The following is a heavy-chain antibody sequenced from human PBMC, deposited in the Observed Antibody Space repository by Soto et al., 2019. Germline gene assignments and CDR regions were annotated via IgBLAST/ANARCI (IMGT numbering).Heavy chain of an antibody. CDR3: ARGLRPAYGSGSYYPFDY. CDR2: INHSGST. V-gene: IGHV4-34*01. CDR1: GGSFSGYY. D-gene: IGHD3-10*01. J-gene: IGHJ4*02. Sequence: SETLSLTCAVYGGSFSGYYWSWIRQPPGKGLEWIGEINHSGSTNYNPSLKSRVTISVDTSKNQFSLKLSSVTAADTAVYYCARGLRPAYGSGSYYPFDYRGQGTLVTVSS.